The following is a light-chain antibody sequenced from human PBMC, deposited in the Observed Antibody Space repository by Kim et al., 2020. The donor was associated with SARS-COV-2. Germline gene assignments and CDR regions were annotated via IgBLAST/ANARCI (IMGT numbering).Light chain of an antibody. J-gene: IGKJ4*01. Sequence: GDRVTITCQASQDISSSLNWYQQKPGKAPELLIYDASNLETGVPSRFSGSGSGTDFTFTISSLQPEDFATYYCQQYANLPPFTFGGGSKV. V-gene: IGKV1-33*01. CDR3: QQYANLPPFT. CDR1: QDISSS. CDR2: DAS.